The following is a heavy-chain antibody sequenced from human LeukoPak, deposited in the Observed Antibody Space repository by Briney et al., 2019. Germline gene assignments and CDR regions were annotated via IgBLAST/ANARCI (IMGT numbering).Heavy chain of an antibody. V-gene: IGHV1-18*01. CDR2: ISGYNGNT. Sequence: SVKVSCKASGYTFTSYGISWVRQAPGQGLEWMGWISGYNGNTNYAQKLQGRVTMTTDTPTSTAYMELRSLRSDDTAVYYCARARATKSGRYYYYAMDVWGQGTTVTVSS. D-gene: IGHD5-12*01. CDR3: ARARATKSGRYYYYAMDV. CDR1: GYTFTSYG. J-gene: IGHJ6*02.